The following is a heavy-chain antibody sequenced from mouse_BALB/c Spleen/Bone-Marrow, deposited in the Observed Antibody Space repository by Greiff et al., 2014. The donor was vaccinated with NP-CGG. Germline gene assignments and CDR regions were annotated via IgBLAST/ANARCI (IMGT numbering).Heavy chain of an antibody. J-gene: IGHJ2*01. CDR3: ARNGGFGNCFDY. D-gene: IGHD1-1*02. CDR1: GFTFSSYY. CDR2: INSNGGSA. Sequence: VQLKESGGGLVKLGGSLKLSCAASGFTFSSYYMSWVRQTPEKRLELVAAINSNGGSANYPDTVKGRFTISRDNAKNTLFMQMSSLKSEDTALYFCARNGGFGNCFDYGAKAPLSQSPQ. V-gene: IGHV5-6-2*01.